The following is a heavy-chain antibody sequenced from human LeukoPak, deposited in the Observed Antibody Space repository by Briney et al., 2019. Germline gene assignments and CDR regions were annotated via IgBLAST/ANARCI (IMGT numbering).Heavy chain of an antibody. D-gene: IGHD4-17*01. Sequence: PSETLSLTCTVSGGSISSGGYYWSWIRQHPGKGLEWIGYIYYSGSTYYNPSLKSRVTISVDTSKNQFSLKLSSVTAADTAVYYCARGTRLYGDYPRIDYWGQGTLVTVSS. CDR3: ARGTRLYGDYPRIDY. CDR2: IYYSGST. CDR1: GGSISSGGYY. J-gene: IGHJ4*02. V-gene: IGHV4-31*03.